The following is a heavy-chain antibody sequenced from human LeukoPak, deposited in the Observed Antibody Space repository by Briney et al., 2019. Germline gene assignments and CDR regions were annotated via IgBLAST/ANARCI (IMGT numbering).Heavy chain of an antibody. Sequence: PGGSLRLSCAASGFTFSSYEMNWVRQAPGKGLEWVSGINWNGGSTGYADSVKGRFTISRDNAKNSLYLQMNSLRAEDTALYYCARDKQQSASYYYYYYMDVWGKGTTVTVSS. CDR2: INWNGGST. V-gene: IGHV3-20*04. D-gene: IGHD6-13*01. CDR3: ARDKQQSASYYYYYYMDV. CDR1: GFTFSSYE. J-gene: IGHJ6*03.